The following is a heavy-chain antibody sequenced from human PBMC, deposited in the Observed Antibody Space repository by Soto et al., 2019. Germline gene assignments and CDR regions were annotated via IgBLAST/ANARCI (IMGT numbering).Heavy chain of an antibody. CDR2: MEPRTGTT. CDR3: ARGVSAGVDY. Sequence: ASVKVSCKASGYSFTSLDINWVRQTAGQGLEWMGWMEPRTGTTGYAQKFQGRVTMTRDTSINTAYMELTTLTSDDTAFYYCARGVSAGVDYWGQGTLVTVYS. J-gene: IGHJ4*02. D-gene: IGHD1-26*01. V-gene: IGHV1-8*01. CDR1: GYSFTSLD.